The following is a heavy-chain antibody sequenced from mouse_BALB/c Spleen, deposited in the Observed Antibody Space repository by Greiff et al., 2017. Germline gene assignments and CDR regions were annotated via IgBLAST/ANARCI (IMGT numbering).Heavy chain of an antibody. V-gene: IGHV1-87*01. CDR2: IYPGDGDT. CDR1: GDTFTNYW. J-gene: IGHJ3*01. Sequence: QVQLQQSGAELARPGASVKLSCKASGDTFTNYWMQWVKQRPGQGLEWIGAIYPGDGDTRYTQKFKGKATLTADKSSSTAYMQLSSLASEDSAVYYCARWGAWFAYWGQGTLVTVSA. CDR3: ARWGAWFAY. D-gene: IGHD2-3*01.